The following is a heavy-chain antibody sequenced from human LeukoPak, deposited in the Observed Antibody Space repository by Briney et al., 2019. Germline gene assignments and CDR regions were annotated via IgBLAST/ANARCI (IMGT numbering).Heavy chain of an antibody. V-gene: IGHV3-30*18. CDR2: ISYDGSNK. Sequence: GRSLRLSCAASGFTFSSYGMHWVRQAPGKGLEWVAVISYDGSNKYYADSVKGRFTISRDNSKNTLYLQMNSLRAEDTAVYYCAKGGRWLQFGYFQHWGQGTLITVSS. CDR1: GFTFSSYG. J-gene: IGHJ1*01. CDR3: AKGGRWLQFGYFQH. D-gene: IGHD5-24*01.